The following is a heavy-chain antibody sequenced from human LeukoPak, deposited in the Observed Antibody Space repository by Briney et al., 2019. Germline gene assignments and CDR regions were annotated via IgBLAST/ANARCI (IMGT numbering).Heavy chain of an antibody. J-gene: IGHJ6*03. V-gene: IGHV3-9*01. D-gene: IGHD3-22*01. CDR1: GFTFDDYA. CDR2: ISWNSGSI. CDR3: AKVGVDYYDSTQVGYYYYYMDV. Sequence: GGSLRLSCAASGFTFDDYAMHWVRQAPGKGLEWVSGISWNSGSIGYADSVKGRFTISRDNAKNSLYLQMNSLRAEDTALYYCAKVGVDYYDSTQVGYYYYYMDVWGKGTTVTVSS.